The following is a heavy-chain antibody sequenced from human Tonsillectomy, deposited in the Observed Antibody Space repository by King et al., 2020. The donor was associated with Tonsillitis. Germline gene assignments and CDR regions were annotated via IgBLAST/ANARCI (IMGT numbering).Heavy chain of an antibody. Sequence: QLVQSGAEVKKPGASVKVSCKASGYTFTSYGISWVRQAPGPGLEWLGWISAYNGNTTYAHMTQGRVTMTTDTSTSTAYMEVRSLISDDTAVYYCASDGDLSGDYGDDVYCSYGMDAWGQGTTVTVAS. CDR1: GYTFTSYG. V-gene: IGHV1-18*04. D-gene: IGHD3-22*01. CDR3: ASDGDLSGDYGDDVYCSYGMDA. CDR2: ISAYNGNT. J-gene: IGHJ6*02.